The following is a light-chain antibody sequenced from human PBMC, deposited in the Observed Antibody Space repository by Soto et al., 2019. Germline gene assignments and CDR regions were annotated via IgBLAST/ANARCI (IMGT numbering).Light chain of an antibody. CDR2: DAS. Sequence: IQMTQSPATLSASVGDRVTITCRASQSISSWLAWYQQKPGKAPKLLIYDASNLESGVPSRFSGSGSGTEFTLTISSLQPDDFATYYCQQYNSYWTFGQGTKV. J-gene: IGKJ1*01. CDR1: QSISSW. CDR3: QQYNSYWT. V-gene: IGKV1-5*01.